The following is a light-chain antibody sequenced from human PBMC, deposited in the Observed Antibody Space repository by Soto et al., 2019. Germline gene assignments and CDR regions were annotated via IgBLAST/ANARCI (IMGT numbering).Light chain of an antibody. V-gene: IGKV3-11*01. CDR1: QSISNS. CDR3: QQRGEWPPGAT. Sequence: ELVLTQSPPTLSLSPGERATLSCRASQSISNSLAWYQQKPGQAPRLLISGASNRATGIPARFSGSGSGTDFTLTIISLEPEDFAVYYCQQRGEWPPGATFGQGTRLEI. CDR2: GAS. J-gene: IGKJ5*01.